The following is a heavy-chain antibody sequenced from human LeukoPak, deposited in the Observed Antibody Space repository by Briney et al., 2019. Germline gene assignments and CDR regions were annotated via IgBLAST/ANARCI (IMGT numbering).Heavy chain of an antibody. V-gene: IGHV4-4*07. J-gene: IGHJ5*01. CDR2: FYTSGST. CDR3: ARGPAWPIDA. CDR1: AVSISSFY. Sequence: SETLSSTSTGFAVSISSFYWRWRRPPAGRGLLWIGRFYTSGSTNYNHSLSSLVTMSVDTSNNQFSLKLNCVTAAATAVYFCARGPAWPIDAWGQGTLVTVSS.